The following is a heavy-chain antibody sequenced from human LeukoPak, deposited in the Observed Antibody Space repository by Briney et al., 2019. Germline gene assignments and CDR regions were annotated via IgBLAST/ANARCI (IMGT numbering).Heavy chain of an antibody. CDR2: IISILGIA. CDR3: AYDSPQYSSGWC. V-gene: IGHV1-69*04. J-gene: IGHJ4*02. Sequence: GASVKVSCKASGGTFSSYAISWVRQAPGQGLEWMGRIISILGIANYAQKFQGRVTITADKSTSTAYMELSSLRSEDTAVYYCAYDSPQYSSGWCWGQGTLVTVSS. CDR1: GGTFSSYA. D-gene: IGHD6-19*01.